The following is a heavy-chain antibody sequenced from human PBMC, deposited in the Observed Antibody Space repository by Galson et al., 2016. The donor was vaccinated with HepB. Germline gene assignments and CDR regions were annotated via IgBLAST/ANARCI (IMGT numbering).Heavy chain of an antibody. J-gene: IGHJ4*02. CDR3: AKGGDNWNFFDS. CDR1: GFRFSGHG. D-gene: IGHD1-7*01. Sequence: SLRLSCAVSGFRFSGHGMHWVRQAPGKGLEWVGIISYHGIDKYIADSVKGRFSISRDNSRNTLYLQMNSLRPEDTAVYYCAKGGDNWNFFDSCGQGTLVTVSS. CDR2: ISYHGIDK. V-gene: IGHV3-30*18.